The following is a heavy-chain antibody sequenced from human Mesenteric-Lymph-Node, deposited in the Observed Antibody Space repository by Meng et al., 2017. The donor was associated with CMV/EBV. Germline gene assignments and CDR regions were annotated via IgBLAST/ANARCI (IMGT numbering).Heavy chain of an antibody. J-gene: IGHJ6*02. V-gene: IGHV3-30*04. CDR1: GFTFSSYA. Sequence: GGSLRLSCAASGFTFSSYAMHWVRQAPGKGLEWVAVISYDGSNKYYADSVKGRFTISRDNSKNTLYLEMNSLRAEDTAVYYCTKDANYFYALDVWGQGTTVTVSS. CDR2: ISYDGSNK. CDR3: TKDANYFYALDV.